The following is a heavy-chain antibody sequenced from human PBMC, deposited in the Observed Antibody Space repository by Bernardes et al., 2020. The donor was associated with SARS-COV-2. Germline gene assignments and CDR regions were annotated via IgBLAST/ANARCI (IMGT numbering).Heavy chain of an antibody. D-gene: IGHD6-19*01. V-gene: IGHV3-23*01. CDR3: AKPVQWIVGLEY. CDR2: IWGSFYTT. J-gene: IGHJ4*02. CDR1: GFSLCIYA. Sequence: GGSLRLSRSASGFSLCIYALTWVRPAPGEGLEWVSYIWGSFYTTPYADSVRGRFTISRDNSKNTLFLQMNSLRAEDTAVYYCAKPVQWIVGLEYWGPGTLVTVSS.